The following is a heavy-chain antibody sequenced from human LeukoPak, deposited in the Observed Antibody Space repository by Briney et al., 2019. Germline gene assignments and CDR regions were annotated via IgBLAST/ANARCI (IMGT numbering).Heavy chain of an antibody. V-gene: IGHV1-58*02. CDR2: IVVGSGNT. Sequence: ASVKVSCKGSGFTFTSSAMQWVRQARGQRLEWIGWIVVGSGNTNYAQKFQERVTITRDMSTSTAYMELSSLRSEDTAVYYCAARALGDYSSDAFDIWGQGTMVTVSS. J-gene: IGHJ3*02. CDR1: GFTFTSSA. CDR3: AARALGDYSSDAFDI. D-gene: IGHD4-17*01.